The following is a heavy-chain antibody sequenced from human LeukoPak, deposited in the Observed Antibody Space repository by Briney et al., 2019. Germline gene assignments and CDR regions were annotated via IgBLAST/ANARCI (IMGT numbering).Heavy chain of an antibody. CDR3: AKDIMVRGVNPPGFDY. Sequence: GGSLRLSCAASGFTFSSYTMSWVRQAPGKGLEWVSAIGGSGGSTYYADSVKGRFTISRDNSKNTLYLQMNSLRAEDTAVYYCAKDIMVRGVNPPGFDYWGQGTLVTVSS. D-gene: IGHD3-10*01. V-gene: IGHV3-23*01. CDR1: GFTFSSYT. J-gene: IGHJ4*02. CDR2: IGGSGGST.